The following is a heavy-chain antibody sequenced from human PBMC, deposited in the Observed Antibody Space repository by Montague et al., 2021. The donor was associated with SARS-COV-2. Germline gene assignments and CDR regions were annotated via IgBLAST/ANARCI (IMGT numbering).Heavy chain of an antibody. J-gene: IGHJ3*01. V-gene: IGHV4-39*02. Sequence: SEILSLTCTVSGGSITNNIYYWAWIRQSPGKGLEWIGNIYYTGNTYYNPSLKSRVTISVVTSKNHFTLKLSSVTAAETAVYYCARLKRYFDSSGSPSAFDXWGQGTKVTVSS. CDR2: IYYTGNT. CDR3: ARLKRYFDSSGSPSAFDX. CDR1: GGSITNNIYY. D-gene: IGHD3-22*01.